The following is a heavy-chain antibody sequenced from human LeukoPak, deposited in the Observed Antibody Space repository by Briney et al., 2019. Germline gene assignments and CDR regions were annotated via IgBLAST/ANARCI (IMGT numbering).Heavy chain of an antibody. Sequence: PGGSLRLPCAASGFSFDDYAMHWVRQTPGKGLEWVSLISGDGGSTYYADSVKGRFTISRDNSKNSLYLQMNSLRTEDTALYYCAKDVRSYYDFWSGYDDYWGQGTLVTVPS. D-gene: IGHD3-3*01. CDR2: ISGDGGST. CDR3: AKDVRSYYDFWSGYDDY. J-gene: IGHJ4*02. V-gene: IGHV3-43*02. CDR1: GFSFDDYA.